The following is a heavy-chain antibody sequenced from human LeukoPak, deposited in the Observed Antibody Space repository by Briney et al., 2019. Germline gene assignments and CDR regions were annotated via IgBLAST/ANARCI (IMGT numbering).Heavy chain of an antibody. CDR3: ARTLGWASSRYPFDG. D-gene: IGHD3-16*02. Sequence: SETLSLTCTVSGGSISSSNYYWGWIRQPPGKGLEWIGSMYYSGNTDYNPSLKSRVTISVDTSKNQFSLKVNTVTAADTAVYYCARTLGWASSRYPFDGWGQGTLVTVSS. J-gene: IGHJ4*02. CDR1: GGSISSSNYY. CDR2: MYYSGNT. V-gene: IGHV4-39*01.